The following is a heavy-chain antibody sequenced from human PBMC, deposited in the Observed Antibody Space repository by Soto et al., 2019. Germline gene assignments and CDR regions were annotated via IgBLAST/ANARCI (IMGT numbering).Heavy chain of an antibody. Sequence: QVHLLQSGAEVKNPGASVKVSCQGSGYAFTTYGITWVRQAPGQGLEWMGWISAHNGNTNYAQKLQGRVTVTRDTATSTAYMELRSLRYDDTAVYYFARGRYGDYWGQGALVTVSS. CDR1: GYAFTTYG. D-gene: IGHD1-1*01. CDR3: ARGRYGDY. J-gene: IGHJ4*02. CDR2: ISAHNGNT. V-gene: IGHV1-18*01.